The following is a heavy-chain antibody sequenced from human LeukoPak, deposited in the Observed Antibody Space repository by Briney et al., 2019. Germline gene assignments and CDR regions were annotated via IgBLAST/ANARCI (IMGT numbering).Heavy chain of an antibody. Sequence: SETLSLTCAVCGGSISGYYWTWIRQPPGKRLEWIGEINHSGSTNYNPSLKSRVTISVDTTKNQFSLNLSSVTAADTAVYYCARIVIVSTGGWLDPCSQGTL. CDR2: INHSGST. J-gene: IGHJ5*02. D-gene: IGHD2/OR15-2a*01. CDR3: ARIVIVSTGGWLDP. V-gene: IGHV4-34*01. CDR1: GGSISGYY.